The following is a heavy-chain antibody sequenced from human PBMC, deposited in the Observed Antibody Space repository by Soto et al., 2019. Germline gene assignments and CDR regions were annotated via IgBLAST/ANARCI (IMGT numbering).Heavy chain of an antibody. J-gene: IGHJ5*02. CDR2: ISAYNGYT. D-gene: IGHD6-13*01. CDR1: GYTFTSYG. Sequence: ASVKVSCKASGYTFTSYGISWVRQAPGQGLEWMGWISAYNGYTNYAQKLQGRVTMTTDTSTSTAYMELRSLRSNDTAVAYYARDAVIAAADMFDPWGQGTLVTVSS. CDR3: ARDAVIAAADMFDP. V-gene: IGHV1-18*01.